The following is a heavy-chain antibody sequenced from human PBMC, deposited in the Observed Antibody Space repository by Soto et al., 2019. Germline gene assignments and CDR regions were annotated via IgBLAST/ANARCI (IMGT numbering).Heavy chain of an antibody. Sequence: SETLSLTCTVSGGSISSYYWSWIRQPPGKGLEWIGYIYYSGSTNYNPSLKSRVTISVDTSKNQFSLKLSSVTAADTAVYYCARLLMWGSSSWFDYWGQGTLVTVS. J-gene: IGHJ4*02. V-gene: IGHV4-59*08. D-gene: IGHD6-13*01. CDR1: GGSISSYY. CDR2: IYYSGST. CDR3: ARLLMWGSSSWFDY.